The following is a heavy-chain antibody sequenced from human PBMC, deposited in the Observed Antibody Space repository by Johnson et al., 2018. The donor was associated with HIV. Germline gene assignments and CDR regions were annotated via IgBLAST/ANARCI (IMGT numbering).Heavy chain of an antibody. D-gene: IGHD4-17*01. Sequence: VQVVESGGGLIQPGGSLRLACAASGFSVSSNYMSWVRQAPGKGLEWVSVIYSGGSTYYADSVKGRFTISRDKSKNTLYLQMNSLRAEDTAVYYCARERIYGDDAFDIWGQGTMVTVSS. CDR2: IYSGGST. CDR1: GFSVSSNY. V-gene: IGHV3-53*01. J-gene: IGHJ3*02. CDR3: ARERIYGDDAFDI.